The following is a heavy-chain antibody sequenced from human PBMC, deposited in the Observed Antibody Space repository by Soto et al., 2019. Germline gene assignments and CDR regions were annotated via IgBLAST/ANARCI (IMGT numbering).Heavy chain of an antibody. D-gene: IGHD1-26*01. CDR3: GRGRSGRLVVFY. CDR1: GYTFTGHY. J-gene: IGHJ4*02. CDR2: IGPASGDT. Sequence: ASVKVSCKASGYTFTGHYIPWVRQAPGQGPEWMGEIGPASGDTRYAQKFQGRVTMTRDTSITTVYMELNNLSPDDTAVYYCGRGRSGRLVVFYWGQGTPVTVSS. V-gene: IGHV1-2*02.